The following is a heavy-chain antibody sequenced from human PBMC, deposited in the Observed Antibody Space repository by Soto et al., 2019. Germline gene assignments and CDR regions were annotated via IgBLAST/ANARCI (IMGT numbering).Heavy chain of an antibody. CDR1: GFTFTIYA. CDR2: ITGSGGST. D-gene: IGHD3-10*01. Sequence: GGSLRLSCAASGFTFTIYAMSWVRQAPGKGLEWVSAITGSGGSTYYADSVKGRFTISRDNSKNTLYLQMNSLRAEDTAVFYCAKARGAMVRGAAFYFDYWGQGTLVTVSS. V-gene: IGHV3-23*01. J-gene: IGHJ4*02. CDR3: AKARGAMVRGAAFYFDY.